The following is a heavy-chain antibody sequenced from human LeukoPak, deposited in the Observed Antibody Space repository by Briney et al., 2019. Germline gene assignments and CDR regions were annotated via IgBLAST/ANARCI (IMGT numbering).Heavy chain of an antibody. CDR2: ISSSSSTI. V-gene: IGHV3-11*01. CDR3: ARATYDYVWGSYRYNSQFDY. D-gene: IGHD3-16*02. Sequence: GGSLRLSCAASGFTFTDYYMSWIRHAPGKGLEWVSHISSSSSTIYYVDSVKGRFTISRDNARNSLYLQLNSLRAEDTAVYYCARATYDYVWGSYRYNSQFDYWGQGTLVTVSS. CDR1: GFTFTDYY. J-gene: IGHJ4*02.